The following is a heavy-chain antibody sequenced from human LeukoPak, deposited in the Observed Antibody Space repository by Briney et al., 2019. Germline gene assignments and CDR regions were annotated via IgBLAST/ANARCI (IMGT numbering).Heavy chain of an antibody. J-gene: IGHJ4*02. V-gene: IGHV3-7*04. CDR3: ARDFYASGTYDY. CDR2: IRHDGSAK. Sequence: GGSLRLSCAASGFTFGSYWMTWVRQAPGKGLEWVANIRHDGSAKNYVDSVKGRFTISRDNAKNSLYLQMNSLRAEDTAVYYCARDFYASGTYDYWGQGTLVTVSS. D-gene: IGHD3-10*01. CDR1: GFTFGSYW.